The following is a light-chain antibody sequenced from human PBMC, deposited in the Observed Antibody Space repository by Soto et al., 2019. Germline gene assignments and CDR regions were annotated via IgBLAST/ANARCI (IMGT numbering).Light chain of an antibody. CDR1: SSDVGGYNY. V-gene: IGLV2-11*01. J-gene: IGLJ2*01. CDR3: CSYAGSDSLV. Sequence: QSALTQPRSVSGSPGQSVTISCTGTSSDVGGYNYVSWHQQHPGKAPKLMIYDVTKRPSGVPDRFSGSKSGNTASLTISGLQAEDEADYYCCSYAGSDSLVFGGGTKLTVL. CDR2: DVT.